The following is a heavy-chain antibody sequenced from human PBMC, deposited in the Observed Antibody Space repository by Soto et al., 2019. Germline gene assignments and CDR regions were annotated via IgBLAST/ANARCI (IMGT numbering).Heavy chain of an antibody. V-gene: IGHV3-33*05. CDR3: ARDDDRPDNGLDM. D-gene: IGHD2-8*01. J-gene: IGHJ3*02. CDR2: ILHDGGDQ. Sequence: QVQLVESGGGAVQPGRSLRLSCAASGFTFSKYGMHWVRQAPGKGLEWVAVILHDGGDQGYGDSVKGRFTISRDNSKNTLYLQINSLRVEDTAVYYCARDDDRPDNGLDMWGQGTMVTVSS. CDR1: GFTFSKYG.